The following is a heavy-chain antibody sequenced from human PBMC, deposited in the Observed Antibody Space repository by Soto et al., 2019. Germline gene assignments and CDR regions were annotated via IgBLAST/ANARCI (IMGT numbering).Heavy chain of an antibody. CDR2: IVVGSGNT. CDR1: GFTFTSSA. V-gene: IGHV1-58*01. J-gene: IGHJ4*02. CDR3: ASSLTVPSTIGY. Sequence: ASVKVSCKASGFTFTSSAVQWVRQARGQRLEWIGWIVVGSGNTNYAQKFQERVTITRDMSTSTAYMELSSLGSEDTAVYYCASSLTVPSTIGYWGQGTLVTVSS. D-gene: IGHD2-2*02.